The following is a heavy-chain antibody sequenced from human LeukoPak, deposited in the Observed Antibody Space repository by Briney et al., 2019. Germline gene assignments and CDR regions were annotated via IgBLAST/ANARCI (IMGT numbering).Heavy chain of an antibody. CDR2: INSDGSST. CDR1: GFTFSTYW. Sequence: GGPLRLSCAASGFTFSTYWMHWVRQAPGKGLVWVSRINSDGSSTSYADFVKGRFTISRDDAKNTLDLQMNSLRAEDTAVYYCVSDIGDWGQGTLVTVSS. J-gene: IGHJ4*02. D-gene: IGHD3-10*01. V-gene: IGHV3-74*01. CDR3: VSDIGD.